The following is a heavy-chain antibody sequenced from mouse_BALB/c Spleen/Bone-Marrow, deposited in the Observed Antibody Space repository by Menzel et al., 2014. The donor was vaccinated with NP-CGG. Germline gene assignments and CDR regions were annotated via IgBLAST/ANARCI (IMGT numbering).Heavy chain of an antibody. CDR3: ARTTYYAMDY. J-gene: IGHJ4*01. Sequence: EVKLVESGGGLVQPGGSRKLSCAASGFTFSSYGMHWVRQAPEKGLEWVAYISSGGSTIYYADTVKGRFTISRDNPKNTLFLQMTSLRSEDTAMYYCARTTYYAMDYWGQGTSVTVSS. CDR2: ISSGGSTI. D-gene: IGHD2-12*01. V-gene: IGHV5-17*02. CDR1: GFTFSSYG.